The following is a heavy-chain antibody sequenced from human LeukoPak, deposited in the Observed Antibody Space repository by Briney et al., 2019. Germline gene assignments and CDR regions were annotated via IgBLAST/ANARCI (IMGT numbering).Heavy chain of an antibody. CDR3: AKGRGYCTGGSCYSDY. D-gene: IGHD2-15*01. CDR2: ISGSDGST. V-gene: IGHV3-23*01. Sequence: GGSLRLSCTASGFTFSNYAMSWVRHAPGKGLEWVSTISGSDGSTYHSDSVKGRFTISRDNSKNTLYLQMNSLRVEDTAIYYCAKGRGYCTGGSCYSDYWGQGTLVTVSS. CDR1: GFTFSNYA. J-gene: IGHJ4*02.